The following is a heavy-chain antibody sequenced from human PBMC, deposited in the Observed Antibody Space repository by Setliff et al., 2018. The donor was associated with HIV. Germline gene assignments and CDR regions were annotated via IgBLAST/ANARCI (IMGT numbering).Heavy chain of an antibody. V-gene: IGHV4-39*01. J-gene: IGHJ4*02. CDR1: GGSVSDTSYY. CDR2: VYYSGGT. D-gene: IGHD5-12*01. Sequence: SETLSLTCTVSGGSVSDTSYYWGWIRQLPGKGLEWLANVYYSGGTYYNPSLNSRVTISVDTSRNQFSLKLTSVTAADTALYFCARLGDSGYDFRGYFDYWGQGKLVTVSS. CDR3: ARLGDSGYDFRGYFDY.